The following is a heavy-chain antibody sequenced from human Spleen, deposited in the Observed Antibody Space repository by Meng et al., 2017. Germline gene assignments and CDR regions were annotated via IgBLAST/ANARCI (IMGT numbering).Heavy chain of an antibody. V-gene: IGHV1-18*01. J-gene: IGHJ3*02. CDR3: ARDASVAAAGFFWGHAFDI. CDR2: ISAYNGNT. CDR1: GYTFTSYA. Sequence: ASVKVSCKASGYTFTSYAMHWVRQAPGQGLEWMGWISAYNGNTNYAQKLQGRVTMTTDTSTSTAYMELRSLRSDDTAVYYCARDASVAAAGFFWGHAFDIWGQGTMVTVSS. D-gene: IGHD6-13*01.